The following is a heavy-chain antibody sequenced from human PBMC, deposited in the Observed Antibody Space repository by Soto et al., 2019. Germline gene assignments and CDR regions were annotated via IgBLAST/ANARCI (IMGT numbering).Heavy chain of an antibody. CDR3: AREWGEITVFGVRNPSYGMDL. D-gene: IGHD3-3*01. CDR2: INAANGNT. V-gene: IGHV1-3*01. J-gene: IGHJ6*02. CDR1: GYTFKAYA. Sequence: GASVKVSCKASGYTFKAYALHWVRLAPGEGLEWMGWINAANGNTIYSEKFQGRVTITRDTSASTGYLELSSLRSEDTAVYYCAREWGEITVFGVRNPSYGMDLWGQGTTVTVSS.